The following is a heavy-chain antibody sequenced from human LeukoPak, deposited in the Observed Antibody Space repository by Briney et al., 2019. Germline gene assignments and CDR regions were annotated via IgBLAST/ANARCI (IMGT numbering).Heavy chain of an antibody. CDR2: IIPIFGTA. V-gene: IGHV1-69*01. CDR3: ARSVGSYYDFSDY. CDR1: GGTFSSYA. Sequence: SVKVSCKASGGTFSSYAISWVRQAPGQGLEWMGGIIPIFGTANYAQKFQGRVTITADESTSTAYMELSRLRSDDTAVYYCARSVGSYYDFSDYWGQGTLVTVSS. J-gene: IGHJ4*02. D-gene: IGHD1-26*01.